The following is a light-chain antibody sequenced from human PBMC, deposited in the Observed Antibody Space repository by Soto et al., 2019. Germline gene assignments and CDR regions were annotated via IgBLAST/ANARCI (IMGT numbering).Light chain of an antibody. CDR3: QQYNDWPRT. CDR2: GAS. J-gene: IGKJ1*01. Sequence: EVVMTQSPATLSLSPGDRATLSCRASQTVRSNLAWYQQKSGQAPRVLIHGASTRATGVPDRFGGSGSGTDFTLTISSLQSEDFAVYYCQQYNDWPRTFGQGTKVDIK. CDR1: QTVRSN. V-gene: IGKV3-15*01.